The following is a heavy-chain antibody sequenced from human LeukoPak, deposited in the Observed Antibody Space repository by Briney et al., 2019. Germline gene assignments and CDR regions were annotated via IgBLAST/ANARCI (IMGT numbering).Heavy chain of an antibody. CDR3: AREKYYGSGSSYDY. Sequence: GGSLRLSCAASGFTFSSYEMNWVRQAPGKGLEWVSYISSSGSTIYYADSVKGRFTISRGNAKNSLYLQMNSLRAEDTAVYYCAREKYYGSGSSYDYWGQGTLVTVSS. CDR1: GFTFSSYE. D-gene: IGHD3-10*01. V-gene: IGHV3-48*03. J-gene: IGHJ4*02. CDR2: ISSSGSTI.